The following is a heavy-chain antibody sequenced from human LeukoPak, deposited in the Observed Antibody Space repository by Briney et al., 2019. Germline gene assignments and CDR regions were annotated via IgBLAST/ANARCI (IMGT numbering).Heavy chain of an antibody. D-gene: IGHD2/OR15-2a*01. CDR1: GSTFGNYW. V-gene: IGHV3-7*01. Sequence: GGSLRLSCAASGSTFGNYWMSWVRQAPGKGLEWVANIKPDGSEKSYVDSVRGRFTISRDNARNSQYLQMTSLRADDSAVYYCARDGRTTMDVWGKGTTVIVSS. CDR3: ARDGRTTMDV. J-gene: IGHJ6*03. CDR2: IKPDGSEK.